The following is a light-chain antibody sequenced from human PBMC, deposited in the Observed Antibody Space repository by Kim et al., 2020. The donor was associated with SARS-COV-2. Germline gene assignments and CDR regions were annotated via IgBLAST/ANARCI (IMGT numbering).Light chain of an antibody. J-gene: IGKJ1*01. CDR2: DAS. CDR3: QQYYTYVH. Sequence: SASVGDRVTITCRASQSINILLAWYQQKPGKAPKLLIYDASSLDGGVPSRFSGSGSETEFTLTISSLQPDDFATYYCQQYYTYVHFGQGTKVDIK. V-gene: IGKV1-5*01. CDR1: QSINIL.